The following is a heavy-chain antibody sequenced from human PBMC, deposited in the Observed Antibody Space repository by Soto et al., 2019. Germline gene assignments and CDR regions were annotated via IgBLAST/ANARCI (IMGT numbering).Heavy chain of an antibody. CDR3: ARSRSAMADGMNV. CDR1: GVNFRGYA. Sequence: GGSLRLSCEVSGVNFRGYAMSWVRQAPGKGLEWVSGIRIGPGITYYADSVKGRFTISSDISRKTVYLQMNNLRGEDTALYFCARSRSAMADGMNVWGQGATVTVSS. CDR2: IRIGPGIT. J-gene: IGHJ6*02. V-gene: IGHV3-23*01. D-gene: IGHD5-18*01.